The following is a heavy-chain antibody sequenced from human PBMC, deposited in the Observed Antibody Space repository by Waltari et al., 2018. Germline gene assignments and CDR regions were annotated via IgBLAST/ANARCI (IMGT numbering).Heavy chain of an antibody. D-gene: IGHD2-2*01. J-gene: IGHJ6*03. CDR1: GGSFSGYY. CDR2: INHSGST. CDR3: ARLKRYQLPHKYYYYYYYMDV. V-gene: IGHV4-34*01. Sequence: QVQLQQWGAGLLKPSETLSLTCAVYGGSFSGYYWSWIRQPPGKGLEWIGEINHSGSTNNNPALKSRVTISVDTSKNQFSLKLSSVTAADTAVYYCARLKRYQLPHKYYYYYYYMDVWGKGTTVTISS.